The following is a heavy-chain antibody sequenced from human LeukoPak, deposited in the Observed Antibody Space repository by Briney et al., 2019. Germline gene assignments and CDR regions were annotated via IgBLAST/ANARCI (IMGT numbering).Heavy chain of an antibody. CDR1: GFTFSSYG. V-gene: IGHV3-30*18. CDR3: AKDYYDSSGYYYATDY. Sequence: GGSLRLYCAASGFTFSSYGMQWIRQAPGKGLERVAVISYDGSNKYYADSVKGRFTISRDNSKNTLYLQMNSLRAEDTAVYYCAKDYYDSSGYYYATDYWGQGTLVTVSS. D-gene: IGHD3-22*01. J-gene: IGHJ4*02. CDR2: ISYDGSNK.